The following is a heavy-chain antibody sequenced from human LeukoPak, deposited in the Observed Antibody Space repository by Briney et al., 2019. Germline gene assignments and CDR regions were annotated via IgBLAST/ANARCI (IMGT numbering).Heavy chain of an antibody. CDR2: ISYDGSNK. CDR1: GFTFSSYA. Sequence: GRSLRLSCAASGFTFSSYAMHWVRQAPGKGLEWVAVISYDGSNKYYADSVKGRFTISRDNSKNTLYPQMNSLRAEDTAVYYCARDDIVVVPAATSAAAGLFDYWGQGTLVTVSS. J-gene: IGHJ4*02. CDR3: ARDDIVVVPAATSAAAGLFDY. D-gene: IGHD2-2*01. V-gene: IGHV3-30-3*01.